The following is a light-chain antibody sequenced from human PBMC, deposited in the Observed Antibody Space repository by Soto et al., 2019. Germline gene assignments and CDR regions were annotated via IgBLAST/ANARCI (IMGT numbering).Light chain of an antibody. V-gene: IGKV3-15*01. CDR1: QSVSSN. CDR2: GAS. J-gene: IGKJ2*01. Sequence: EIGMTQSPATLSVSPGERATLSCRASQSVSSNLAWYQQKPGQAPRLLIYGASTRATGIPARFSGSGSGTEITLTISSLQSEDFAVYYCQQYNNWPPYTFGQGTKLEIK. CDR3: QQYNNWPPYT.